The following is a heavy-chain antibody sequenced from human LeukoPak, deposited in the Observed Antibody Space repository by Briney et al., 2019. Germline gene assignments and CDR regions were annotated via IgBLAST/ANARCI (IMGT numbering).Heavy chain of an antibody. Sequence: ASVKVSCKASGYTFTGYYMHWVRQAPGQGLEWMGWINPNSGGTNYAQKFQGRVTMTRDTSISTAYMELSRLRSDDTAVYYCARDPDCSSTSCPNWFDPWGQGTLVTVSS. V-gene: IGHV1-2*02. CDR1: GYTFTGYY. D-gene: IGHD2-2*01. CDR2: INPNSGGT. J-gene: IGHJ5*02. CDR3: ARDPDCSSTSCPNWFDP.